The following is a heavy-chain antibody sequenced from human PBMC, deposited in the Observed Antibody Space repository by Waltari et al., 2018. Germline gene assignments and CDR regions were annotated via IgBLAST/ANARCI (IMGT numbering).Heavy chain of an antibody. J-gene: IGHJ4*02. Sequence: EVQLVESGGGLVKPGGSLRLSCAASGFTFSRYSMHWVRQAPGKGLDWVSSMSSSSSDIYDADSAKGRFTISRDNAKNSLDLQMNSLRAEDTAVYYWARAPDYYGQFDYWGQGTLVTVSS. D-gene: IGHD4-17*01. CDR3: ARAPDYYGQFDY. CDR2: MSSSSSDI. V-gene: IGHV3-21*01. CDR1: GFTFSRYS.